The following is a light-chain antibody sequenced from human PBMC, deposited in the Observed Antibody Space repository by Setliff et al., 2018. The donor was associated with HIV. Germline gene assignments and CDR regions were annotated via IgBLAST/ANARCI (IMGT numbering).Light chain of an antibody. Sequence: QSALTQPRSVSGSPGQSVTISCTGTNSDIGDYNYVSWYQQHPGKAPKLMIYDVSNRPSGISNRFSGSKSGNAASLTISGLQAEDEADYFCSSYSSSTTPYVFGTGTKVTVL. CDR1: NSDIGDYNY. J-gene: IGLJ1*01. CDR3: SSYSSSTTPYV. CDR2: DVS. V-gene: IGLV2-14*03.